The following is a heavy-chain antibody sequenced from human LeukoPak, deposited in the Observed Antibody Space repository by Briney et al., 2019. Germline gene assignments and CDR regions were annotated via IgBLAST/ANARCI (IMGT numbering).Heavy chain of an antibody. CDR3: ARHLAAYYDILTGYPYPYYYYGMDV. CDR2: ISSSSSYI. CDR1: GFTFSSYS. D-gene: IGHD3-9*01. J-gene: IGHJ6*02. Sequence: GGSLRLSCAASGFTFSSYSMNWVRQAPGKGLEWVSSISSSSSYIYYADSVKGRFTISRDNAKDSLYLQMNSLRAEDTAVYYCARHLAAYYDILTGYPYPYYYYGMDVWGQGTTVTVSS. V-gene: IGHV3-21*01.